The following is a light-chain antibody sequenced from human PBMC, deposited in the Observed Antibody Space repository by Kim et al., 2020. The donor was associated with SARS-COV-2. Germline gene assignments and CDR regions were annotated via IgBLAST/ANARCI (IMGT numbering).Light chain of an antibody. CDR1: SLRSYY. V-gene: IGLV3-19*01. CDR3: NSRDSSGDHVV. J-gene: IGLJ3*02. CDR2: GKN. Sequence: SSELTQDPAVSVALGQTVRITCQGDSLRSYYATWYQQKPGQAPILVIYGKNNRPSGIPDRFSGSASGNTASLTIAGAQAEDEAAYYCNSRDSSGDHVVFG.